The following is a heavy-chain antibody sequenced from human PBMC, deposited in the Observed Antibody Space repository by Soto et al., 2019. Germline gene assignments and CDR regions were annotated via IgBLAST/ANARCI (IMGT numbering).Heavy chain of an antibody. D-gene: IGHD3-10*01. V-gene: IGHV4-34*01. J-gene: IGHJ5*02. Sequence: SETLSLTCAVYGGSFSGYYWSWIRQPPGKGLEWIGEINHSGSTNYNPSLKSRVTISVDTSKNQFSLKLSSVTAADTAVYYCARGPVLLWFGELLGGNWFDPWGQGTLVTVSS. CDR2: INHSGST. CDR3: ARGPVLLWFGELLGGNWFDP. CDR1: GGSFSGYY.